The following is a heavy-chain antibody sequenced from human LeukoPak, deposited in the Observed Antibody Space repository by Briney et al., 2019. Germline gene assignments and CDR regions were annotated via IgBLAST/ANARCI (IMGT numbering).Heavy chain of an antibody. D-gene: IGHD3-10*01. CDR1: GGSISSHY. CDR3: ARGSRPWGYSYGSGSYTYYYMDV. J-gene: IGHJ6*03. CDR2: IYCSGST. Sequence: SETLSLTCTVSGGSISSHYWSWIRQPPGKGLEWIGYIYCSGSTNYNPSLKSRVTISVDTSKNQFSLKLSSVTAADTAVYYSARGSRPWGYSYGSGSYTYYYMDVWGKGTTVTVSS. V-gene: IGHV4-59*11.